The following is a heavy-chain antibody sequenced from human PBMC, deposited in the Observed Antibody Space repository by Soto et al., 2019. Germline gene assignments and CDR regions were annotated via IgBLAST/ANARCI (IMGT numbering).Heavy chain of an antibody. Sequence: QGQLVQSGAEVKKPGASVKVSCKASGYTFTSYGLSWVRQAPGQGLEWMGLISAKKGNTKYAQKFQGRVTMTTDTSTRTAFMELRSLRSDDTAVYYCAREILSPDFYFHGMDVWGQGTTVTVSS. J-gene: IGHJ6*02. V-gene: IGHV1-18*04. D-gene: IGHD2-15*01. CDR1: GYTFTSYG. CDR3: AREILSPDFYFHGMDV. CDR2: ISAKKGNT.